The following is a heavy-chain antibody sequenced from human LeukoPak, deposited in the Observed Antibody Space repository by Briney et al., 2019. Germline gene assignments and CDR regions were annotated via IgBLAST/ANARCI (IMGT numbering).Heavy chain of an antibody. CDR1: GFTFSNYA. J-gene: IGHJ5*02. Sequence: QPGGSLRLSCAASGFTFSNYAMHWVRQAPGKGLEWVAVISYDGSNKYYADSVKGRFAISRDNSKNTLYLQMNSLRAEDTAVYYCAKDGSGYYFPQGWFDPWGQGTLVTVSS. CDR3: AKDGSGYYFPQGWFDP. CDR2: ISYDGSNK. D-gene: IGHD3-22*01. V-gene: IGHV3-30*09.